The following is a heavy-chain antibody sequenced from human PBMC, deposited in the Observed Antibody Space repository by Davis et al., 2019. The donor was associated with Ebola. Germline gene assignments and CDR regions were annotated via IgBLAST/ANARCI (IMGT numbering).Heavy chain of an antibody. J-gene: IGHJ4*02. D-gene: IGHD6-19*01. Sequence: GGSLRLSCAASGFTSDDYAMTWVRQAPGKGLEWVSGINWNGGSTGYVDSVKGRFTISRDNAKNSLYLQMNSLRAEDTAVYFCARGVAVGGFYFDYWGQGTLVTVSS. V-gene: IGHV3-20*04. CDR3: ARGVAVGGFYFDY. CDR1: GFTSDDYA. CDR2: INWNGGST.